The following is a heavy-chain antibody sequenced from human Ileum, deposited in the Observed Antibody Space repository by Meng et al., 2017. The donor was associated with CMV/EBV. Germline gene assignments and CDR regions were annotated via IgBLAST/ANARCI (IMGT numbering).Heavy chain of an antibody. Sequence: QVRGHVTVPGLARPALPSPPTRTVSGGSGSGYYWSWIRQPATKGLEWIGRVYSSGSTDYNPSLQSRVTMSVDTSKNQFSLKLSSVTAADTAVYYCARGSSSWAFDYWGQGTLVTVSS. CDR3: ARGSSSWAFDY. V-gene: IGHV4-4*07. J-gene: IGHJ4*02. CDR1: GGSGSGYY. D-gene: IGHD2-2*01. CDR2: VYSSGST.